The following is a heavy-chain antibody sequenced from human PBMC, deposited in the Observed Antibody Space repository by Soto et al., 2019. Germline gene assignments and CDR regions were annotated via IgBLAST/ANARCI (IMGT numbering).Heavy chain of an antibody. CDR3: ARGGGFYYDGGGYFADY. D-gene: IGHD3-22*01. J-gene: IGHJ4*02. V-gene: IGHV4-38-2*01. CDR1: GYSINSGYY. Sequence: KASETLSLTCAVSGYSINSGYYWGWIRQAPGKGLEWIGSIFHSGSTYYNPSHKSRVTISVDTSRNQFSLKLSSVTAADTAVYYCARGGGFYYDGGGYFADYWGQGTLVTVSS. CDR2: IFHSGST.